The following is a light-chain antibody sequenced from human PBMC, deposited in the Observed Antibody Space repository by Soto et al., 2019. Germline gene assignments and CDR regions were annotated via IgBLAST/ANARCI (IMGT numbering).Light chain of an antibody. J-gene: IGKJ5*01. V-gene: IGKV3-20*01. Sequence: EIVLTQSPGTLSLSPGERATLSCRASQSVSSSYLAWYQHKPGQAPRLLIYGASSRATGIPDRFSGSGSGTDFTLTISRLEPEDFAVYYCQQYGSSPPTITFGQGTRLEIK. CDR3: QQYGSSPPTIT. CDR2: GAS. CDR1: QSVSSSY.